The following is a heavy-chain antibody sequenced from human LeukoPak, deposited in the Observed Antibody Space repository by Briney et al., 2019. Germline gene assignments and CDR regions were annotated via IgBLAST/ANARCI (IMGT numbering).Heavy chain of an antibody. V-gene: IGHV1-69*13. CDR1: GGTFSSYA. CDR2: IIPIFGTA. D-gene: IGHD1-7*01. Sequence: SVKVSCKASGGTFSSYAISWVRQAPGQGLEWMGGIIPIFGTANYAQKFQGRVTITADESTSTAYMELSSLRSEDTAVYYCARGRRLELRGAFDIWGQGTMVTVPS. CDR3: ARGRRLELRGAFDI. J-gene: IGHJ3*02.